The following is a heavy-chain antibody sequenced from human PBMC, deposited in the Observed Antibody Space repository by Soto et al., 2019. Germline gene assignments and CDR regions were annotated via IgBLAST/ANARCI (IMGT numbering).Heavy chain of an antibody. CDR3: ARSSYGGNFDY. Sequence: PGGSLRLSCAASGFTFSSYWMSWVRQAPGKGLEWIGEINHSGSTNYNPSLKSRVTISVDTSKNQFSLKLSSVTAADTAVYYYARSSYGGNFDYWGQGTLVTVSS. CDR1: GFTFSSYW. D-gene: IGHD4-17*01. CDR2: INHSGST. J-gene: IGHJ4*02. V-gene: IGHV4-34*01.